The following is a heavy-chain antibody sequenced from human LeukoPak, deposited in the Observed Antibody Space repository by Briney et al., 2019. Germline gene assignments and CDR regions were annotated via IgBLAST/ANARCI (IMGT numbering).Heavy chain of an antibody. D-gene: IGHD4-17*01. CDR2: IKSKTDGGTT. V-gene: IGHV3-15*01. CDR1: RFTFSNAW. CDR3: TTDRDYGDYPEYYFDY. Sequence: PGGSLRLSCAASRFTFSNAWMSWVRQAPGKGLEWVGHIKSKTDGGTTDYAAPVKGRFTISRDDSKNTLYLQMSSLRTEDTAVYYCTTDRDYGDYPEYYFDYWGQGTLVTVSS. J-gene: IGHJ4*02.